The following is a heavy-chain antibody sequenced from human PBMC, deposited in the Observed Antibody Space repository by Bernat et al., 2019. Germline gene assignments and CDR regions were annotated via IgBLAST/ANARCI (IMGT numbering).Heavy chain of an antibody. CDR3: AKDMYYDSSGPYDY. V-gene: IGHV3-30*18. CDR1: GFTFSSYG. Sequence: QVQLVESGGGVVQPGRSLRLSCAASGFTFSSYGMHWVRQAPGKGLEWVAVISYDGSNKYYADSVKGRFTISRDNSKNTLYLQMNSLRAEDTAVYYCAKDMYYDSSGPYDYWGQGTLVTVSS. CDR2: ISYDGSNK. D-gene: IGHD3-22*01. J-gene: IGHJ4*02.